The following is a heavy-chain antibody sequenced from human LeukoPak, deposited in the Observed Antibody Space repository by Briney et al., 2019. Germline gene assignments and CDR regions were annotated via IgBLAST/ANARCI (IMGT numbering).Heavy chain of an antibody. J-gene: IGHJ4*02. CDR1: GGSISSISYY. V-gene: IGHV4-39*01. D-gene: IGHD1-26*01. Sequence: PSETLSLTCTVSGGSISSISYYWDWIRQPPGKGLEWIGSIYYSGSTYYNPPLKSRVTISVDTSKNQFSLKLSSVTAADTAVYYCARLGSYYPLDYWGQGTLVTVSS. CDR2: IYYSGST. CDR3: ARLGSYYPLDY.